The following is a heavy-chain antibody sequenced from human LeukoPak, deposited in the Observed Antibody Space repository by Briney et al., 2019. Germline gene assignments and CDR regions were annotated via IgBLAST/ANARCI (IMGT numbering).Heavy chain of an antibody. V-gene: IGHV4-59*10. Sequence: SETLSLTCAVYGGSFSGYYWSWIRQPAGKGLEWIGRIYTSGSTNYNPSLKSRVTMSVDTSKNQFSLKLSSVTAADTAVYYCATTIKTELDVWGQGTTVTVSS. J-gene: IGHJ6*02. CDR3: ATTIKTELDV. CDR2: IYTSGST. D-gene: IGHD5-24*01. CDR1: GGSFSGYY.